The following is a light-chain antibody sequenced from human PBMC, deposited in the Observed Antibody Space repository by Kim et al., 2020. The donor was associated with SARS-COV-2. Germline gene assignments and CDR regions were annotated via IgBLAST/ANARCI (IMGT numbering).Light chain of an antibody. CDR1: SSNIGSKT. Sequence: GQRVTISGAGRSSNIGSKTVNWYKQRPGTAPKRLIYSKNQRPSGVPDRCAGSKSGTSASLAISGLQSEDEADYYCAAWDDSLNGPVFGTGTKVTVL. CDR2: SKN. J-gene: IGLJ1*01. V-gene: IGLV1-44*01. CDR3: AAWDDSLNGPV.